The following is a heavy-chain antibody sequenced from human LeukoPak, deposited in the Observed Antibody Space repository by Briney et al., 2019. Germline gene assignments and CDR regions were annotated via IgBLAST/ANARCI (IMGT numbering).Heavy chain of an antibody. J-gene: IGHJ4*02. CDR1: GFTFSSYG. CDR2: ISYDGSNK. D-gene: IGHD5-18*01. Sequence: GGSLRLSCAASGFTFSSYGMHWVRQAPGKGLEWVAVISYDGSNKYYADSVKGRFTISRDNSKNTLYLQMNSLRAEDTAVYYCAKDRPQYSLDYWGQGTLVTVSS. V-gene: IGHV3-30*18. CDR3: AKDRPQYSLDY.